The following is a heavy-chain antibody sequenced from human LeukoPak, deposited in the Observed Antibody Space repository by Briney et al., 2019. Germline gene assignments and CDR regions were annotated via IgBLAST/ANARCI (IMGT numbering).Heavy chain of an antibody. CDR3: ARSSSWYSWFDP. CDR1: GGSFSGYY. CDR2: INHSGST. D-gene: IGHD6-13*01. J-gene: IGHJ5*02. Sequence: PSETLSLTCAVYGGSFSGYYWSWIRQPPGKGLEWIGKINHSGSTNYNPSLKSRVAISVDTSKNQFSLKLSSVTAADTAVYYCARSSSWYSWFDPWGQGTLVTVSS. V-gene: IGHV4-34*01.